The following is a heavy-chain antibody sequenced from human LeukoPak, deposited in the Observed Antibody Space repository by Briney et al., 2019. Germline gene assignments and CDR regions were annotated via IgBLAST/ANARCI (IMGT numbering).Heavy chain of an antibody. V-gene: IGHV3-48*03. D-gene: IGHD6-13*01. J-gene: IGHJ4*02. CDR3: AREVTIAAPDY. CDR1: GLTFSSYE. Sequence: GGSLSLSCAASGLTFSSYEMNWVSQAPGKGLEWVSYISSSGSTIYYADAVKGRFTISRDNAKNSLYLQMNSLRAEDTAVYYCAREVTIAAPDYWGQGTLVTVSS. CDR2: ISSSGSTI.